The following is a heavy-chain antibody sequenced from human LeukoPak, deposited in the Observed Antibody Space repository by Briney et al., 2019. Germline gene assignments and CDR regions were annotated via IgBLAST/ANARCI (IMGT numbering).Heavy chain of an antibody. V-gene: IGHV1-2*02. CDR1: GYTFTGYY. J-gene: IGHJ6*03. CDR3: ARVPGYYYDLGEYYYMDV. Sequence: ASVKVSCKASGYTFTGYYMHWVRQAPGQGLEWMGWINPNSGGTNYAQKFQGRVTMTRDTSISTAYMELSRLRSDDTAVYYCARVPGYYYDLGEYYYMDVWGKGTTVTISS. D-gene: IGHD3-22*01. CDR2: INPNSGGT.